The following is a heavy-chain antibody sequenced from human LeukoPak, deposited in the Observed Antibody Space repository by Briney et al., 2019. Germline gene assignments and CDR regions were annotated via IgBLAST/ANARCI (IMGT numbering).Heavy chain of an antibody. V-gene: IGHV3-30*03. D-gene: IGHD3-16*01. J-gene: IGHJ4*02. CDR2: ISYDGSNE. CDR1: GFTFSNAW. CDR3: ARDNVWGFDY. Sequence: GGFLRLSCAASGFTFSNAWMSWVRQAPGKGLEWVAVISYDGSNEYYADSVKGRFTISRDNSKNTLYLQMNSLRAEDTAVYYCARDNVWGFDYWGQGALVTVSS.